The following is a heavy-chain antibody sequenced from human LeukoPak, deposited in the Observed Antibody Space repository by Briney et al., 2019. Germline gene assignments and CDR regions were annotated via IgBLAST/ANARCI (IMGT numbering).Heavy chain of an antibody. CDR3: AREPRLLRNWFDP. D-gene: IGHD2-15*01. CDR2: IHTSGST. Sequence: SETLSLTCTVSAGSISSGNYYWSWIRQPAGKGLEWIGRIHTSGSTNYNPSLKSRVTISVDTSKNRFSLKLSSVTAADTAVYYCAREPRLLRNWFDPWGQGTLVTVSS. V-gene: IGHV4-61*02. J-gene: IGHJ5*02. CDR1: AGSISSGNYY.